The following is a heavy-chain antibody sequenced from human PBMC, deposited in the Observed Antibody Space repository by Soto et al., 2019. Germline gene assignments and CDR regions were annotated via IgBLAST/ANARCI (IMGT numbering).Heavy chain of an antibody. CDR1: GYYFTAFW. J-gene: IGHJ4*02. Sequence: PGESLKISCKASGYYFTAFWIAWVRQMPGNCLYWMWIIYPSDSDSRYSPSFQGQVTMSFDKSFGTAYLQWNNLKASDTAFYYCARYNYGDPLHYWGQGTLVTVSS. V-gene: IGHV5-51*01. D-gene: IGHD5-18*01. CDR2: IYPSDSDS. CDR3: ARYNYGDPLHY.